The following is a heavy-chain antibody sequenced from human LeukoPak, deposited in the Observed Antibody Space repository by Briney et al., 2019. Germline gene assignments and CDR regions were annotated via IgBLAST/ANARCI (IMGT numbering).Heavy chain of an antibody. CDR3: ARWHNYCSSTSCYKKGPYYFDY. Sequence: ASVKVSCKASGYTFTSYGISWVRQAPGQGLEWMGWISAYNGNTNYAQKLQGRVTKTTDTSTSTAYMELRSLRSDDTAVYYCARWHNYCSSTSCYKKGPYYFDYWGQGTLVTVSS. D-gene: IGHD2-2*02. V-gene: IGHV1-18*01. CDR1: GYTFTSYG. J-gene: IGHJ4*02. CDR2: ISAYNGNT.